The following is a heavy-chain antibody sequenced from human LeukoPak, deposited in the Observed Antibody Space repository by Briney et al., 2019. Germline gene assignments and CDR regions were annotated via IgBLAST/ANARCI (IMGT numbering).Heavy chain of an antibody. CDR1: GFTFSNYE. CDR3: TRRVTV. Sequence: GGALRLSCTASGFTFSNYEMNWVREAPGKGLEWVSYISSSGSTIYYADSVKGRFTISRDNAKNSLYLQMNSLRAGDTAVYYCTRRVTVWGQGTLVTVSS. D-gene: IGHD4-17*01. J-gene: IGHJ4*02. V-gene: IGHV3-48*03. CDR2: ISSSGSTI.